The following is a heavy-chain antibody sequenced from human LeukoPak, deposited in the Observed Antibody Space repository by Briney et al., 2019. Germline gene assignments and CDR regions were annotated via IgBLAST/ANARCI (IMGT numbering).Heavy chain of an antibody. J-gene: IGHJ4*02. Sequence: SETLSLTCTVSGGSISSSSYYWGWIRQPPGKGLEWIGSIYYRGSTYYNPSLKSRVTISVDTSKNQFSLKLSSVTAADTAVYYCARVVVTMVRGGAPYMDYWGQGTLVTVSS. CDR3: ARVVVTMVRGGAPYMDY. CDR2: IYYRGST. V-gene: IGHV4-39*07. CDR1: GGSISSSSYY. D-gene: IGHD3-10*01.